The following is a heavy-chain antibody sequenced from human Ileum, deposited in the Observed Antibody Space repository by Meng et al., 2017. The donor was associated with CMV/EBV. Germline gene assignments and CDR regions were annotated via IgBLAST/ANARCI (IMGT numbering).Heavy chain of an antibody. D-gene: IGHD3-9*01. Sequence: QVQLQEPGPGLVKPSETLSPTCTVSGGSIMSYYWTWIRQPAGKGPEWIGRIYTSGITNYNPSLESRVSMSVETSKNQFSLKLSSVTAADTAVYYCARDFDPARDYYFDYWGQGTLVTVSS. CDR2: IYTSGIT. J-gene: IGHJ4*02. CDR3: ARDFDPARDYYFDY. V-gene: IGHV4-4*07. CDR1: GGSIMSYY.